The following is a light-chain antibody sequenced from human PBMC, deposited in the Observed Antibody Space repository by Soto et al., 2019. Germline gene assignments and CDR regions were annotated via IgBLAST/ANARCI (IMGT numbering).Light chain of an antibody. CDR1: QDISYY. Sequence: DIQMTQSPSSLSASVGDRVTITCQASQDISYYLNWYQQKPGKTPKLLIYAASNLETGVPSRFSGSGSGTDFTFTISSLQPEDIATYYCQQFDNLPFTFGPGTKVDIK. CDR3: QQFDNLPFT. V-gene: IGKV1-33*01. CDR2: AAS. J-gene: IGKJ3*01.